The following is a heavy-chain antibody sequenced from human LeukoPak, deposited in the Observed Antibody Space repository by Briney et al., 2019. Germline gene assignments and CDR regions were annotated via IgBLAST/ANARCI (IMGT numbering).Heavy chain of an antibody. Sequence: SVKVSCKASGGTFSSYAISWVRQAPGQGLEWMGRIIPILGTANYAQKFQGRVTITTDESTSTAYMELSSLRSEDTAVYYCARGPLTYYYDSSGYQKTTGYDYWGQGTLVTVSS. V-gene: IGHV1-69*11. J-gene: IGHJ4*02. CDR3: ARGPLTYYYDSSGYQKTTGYDY. CDR2: IIPILGTA. D-gene: IGHD3-22*01. CDR1: GGTFSSYA.